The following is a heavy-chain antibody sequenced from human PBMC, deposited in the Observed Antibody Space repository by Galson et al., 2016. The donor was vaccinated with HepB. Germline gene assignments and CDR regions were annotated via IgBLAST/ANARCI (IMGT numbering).Heavy chain of an antibody. CDR1: GFTFRSYG. CDR2: ILYDGSNE. Sequence: SLRLSCAASGFTFRSYGMHWVRQAPGKGLEWLAGILYDGSNEYYGDSVKGRFTISRDNSKKTLDLQMNSLRAEDTAVYFCARDKSSGYSDAFDMWGQGTMVAVSS. CDR3: ARDKSSGYSDAFDM. V-gene: IGHV3-30*03. J-gene: IGHJ3*02. D-gene: IGHD3-22*01.